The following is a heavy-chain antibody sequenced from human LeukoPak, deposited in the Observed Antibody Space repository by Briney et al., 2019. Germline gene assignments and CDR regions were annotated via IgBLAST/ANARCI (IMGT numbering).Heavy chain of an antibody. CDR3: VRQIRSFDWLSRRDYYYYMDV. V-gene: IGHV5-51*01. J-gene: IGHJ6*03. CDR1: GYSFTNYW. Sequence: GESLKISCKASGYSFTNYWIGWVRQMPGKGLDWMGIIYPGDSDTRYSPSFQGQVTISADKSITTAYLQWSRLQASDTAMYYCVRQIRSFDWLSRRDYYYYMDVWGKGTTVTISS. D-gene: IGHD3-9*01. CDR2: IYPGDSDT.